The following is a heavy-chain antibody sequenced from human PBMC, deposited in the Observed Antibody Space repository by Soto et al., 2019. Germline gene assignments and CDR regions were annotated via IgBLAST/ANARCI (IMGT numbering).Heavy chain of an antibody. CDR1: GGSISSGDYY. V-gene: IGHV4-30-4*01. CDR2: IHYSGNT. Sequence: QVQLQESGPGLVKPSQTLSLTCTVSGGSISSGDYYWNWIRQPPGKGLEWIGYIHYSGNTYHNPSLKSRLTISIDTSKNQFSLKLRSATAADTAVYYCARDICGGDCLDWYFDLWGRGTRVTVSS. J-gene: IGHJ2*01. CDR3: ARDICGGDCLDWYFDL. D-gene: IGHD2-21*02.